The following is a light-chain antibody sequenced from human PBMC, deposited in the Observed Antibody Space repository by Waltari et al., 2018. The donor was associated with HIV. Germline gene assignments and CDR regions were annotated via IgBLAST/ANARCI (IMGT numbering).Light chain of an antibody. Sequence: QSALTQPASVSGSPGQSITISCTGTSSDVGGYNYVYWYQQHPGKAPKLMIYDVSNRPSGVSKRFSGSKSGNTASRTISGLQAEDEADYYCSSYTSSSTYVFGTGTKVTVL. CDR3: SSYTSSSTYV. CDR1: SSDVGGYNY. J-gene: IGLJ1*01. V-gene: IGLV2-14*01. CDR2: DVS.